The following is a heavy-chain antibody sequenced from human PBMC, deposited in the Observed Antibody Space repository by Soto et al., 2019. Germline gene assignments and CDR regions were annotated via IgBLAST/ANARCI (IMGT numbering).Heavy chain of an antibody. D-gene: IGHD6-13*01. Sequence: SETLSLTCTVSGGSISSYYWSWIRRPPGKGLEWIGYIYYSGSTNYNPSLKSRVTISVDTSKNQFSLKLSSVTAADTAVYYCARFPGQLAYYFDYWGQGTLVTVSS. CDR3: ARFPGQLAYYFDY. V-gene: IGHV4-59*01. CDR2: IYYSGST. J-gene: IGHJ4*02. CDR1: GGSISSYY.